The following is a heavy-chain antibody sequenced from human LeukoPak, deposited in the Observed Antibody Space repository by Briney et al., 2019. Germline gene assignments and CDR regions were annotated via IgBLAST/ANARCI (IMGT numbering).Heavy chain of an antibody. J-gene: IGHJ4*02. CDR1: GYSFTSYW. CDR2: IYPGDSDT. Sequence: GESLKISCKGSGYSFTSYWLGWVRQMPGKGLEWMGIIYPGDSDTRYSPSFQGQVTISADKSISTAYLQWSSLKASDTAMYYCARSRYSSGWSSRGDYWGQGTLVTVSS. V-gene: IGHV5-51*01. CDR3: ARSRYSSGWSSRGDY. D-gene: IGHD6-19*01.